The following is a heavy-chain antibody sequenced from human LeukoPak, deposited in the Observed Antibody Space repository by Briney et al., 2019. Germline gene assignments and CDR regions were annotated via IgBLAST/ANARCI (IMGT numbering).Heavy chain of an antibody. CDR1: GFTFSSYS. D-gene: IGHD3-22*01. V-gene: IGHV3-48*01. CDR2: ISSSSSTI. Sequence: PGGSLRLSCAASGFTFSSYSMNWVRQAPGKGLEWVSYISSSSSTIYYADSVKGRFTISRDNAKNSLYLQMNSLRAEDTAVYYCARGLYYYDSSGENWFDPWGQGTLVTVSS. J-gene: IGHJ5*02. CDR3: ARGLYYYDSSGENWFDP.